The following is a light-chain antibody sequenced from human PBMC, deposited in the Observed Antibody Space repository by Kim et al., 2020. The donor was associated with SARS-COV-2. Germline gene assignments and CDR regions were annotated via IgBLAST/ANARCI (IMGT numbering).Light chain of an antibody. J-gene: IGLJ2*01. Sequence: SYELTQPPSVSVSPGQTASITCSGHKLGDNYACWYQQKSGQSPVLVLYQDDKRPSGIPARFSGSNSGNTATLTISGTQAMDEADYYCQAWDSNTYVVFGGGTQLTVL. CDR1: KLGDNY. V-gene: IGLV3-1*01. CDR2: QDD. CDR3: QAWDSNTYVV.